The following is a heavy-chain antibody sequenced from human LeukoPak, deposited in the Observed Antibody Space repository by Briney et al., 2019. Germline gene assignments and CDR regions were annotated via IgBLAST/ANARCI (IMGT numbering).Heavy chain of an antibody. D-gene: IGHD6-13*01. Sequence: ASETLSLTCAVYGGSFSGYYWSWIRQPPGKGLEWIGEINHSGGTNYNPSLKSRVTISVDTSKNQFSLKLSSVTAADTAVYYCAREIAAADPGGWFDPWGQGTLVTVSS. J-gene: IGHJ5*02. CDR3: AREIAAADPGGWFDP. V-gene: IGHV4-34*01. CDR1: GGSFSGYY. CDR2: INHSGGT.